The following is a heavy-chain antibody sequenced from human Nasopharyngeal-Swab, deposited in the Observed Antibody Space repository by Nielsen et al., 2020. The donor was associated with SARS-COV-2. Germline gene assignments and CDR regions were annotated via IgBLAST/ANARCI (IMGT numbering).Heavy chain of an antibody. CDR3: ARDKARYNWNLSLGWYFDL. CDR2: ISSSGSTI. J-gene: IGHJ2*01. D-gene: IGHD1-20*01. CDR1: GFTFSSYE. V-gene: IGHV3-48*03. Sequence: GESLKISCAASGFTFSSYEMNWVRQAPGKGLKWVSYISSSGSTIYYADSVKGRFTISRDNAKNSLYLQMNSLRAEDTAVYYCARDKARYNWNLSLGWYFDLWGRGTLVTVSS.